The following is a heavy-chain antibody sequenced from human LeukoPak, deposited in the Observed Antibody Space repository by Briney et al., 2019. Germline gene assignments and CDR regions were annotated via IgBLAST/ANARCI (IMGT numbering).Heavy chain of an antibody. CDR3: ARQVRHKSTMVRGVPDY. D-gene: IGHD3-10*01. V-gene: IGHV5-51*01. J-gene: IGHJ4*02. Sequence: GESPKISCKGPGYSFTSYWIGWVRQMPGKGLEWMGIIYPGDSDTRYSPSFQGQVTISADKSISTAYLQWSSLKASDTAMYYCARQVRHKSTMVRGVPDYWGQGTLVTVSS. CDR1: GYSFTSYW. CDR2: IYPGDSDT.